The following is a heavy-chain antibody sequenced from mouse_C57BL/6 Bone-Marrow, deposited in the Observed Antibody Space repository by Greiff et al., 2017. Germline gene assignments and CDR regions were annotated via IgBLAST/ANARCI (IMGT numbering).Heavy chain of an antibody. CDR1: GFNIKDDY. CDR2: IDPENGDT. V-gene: IGHV14-4*01. CDR3: TTSPPTAFDY. D-gene: IGHD1-2*01. Sequence: EVQLQQSGAELVRPGASVKLSCTASGFNIKDDYMHWVKQRPEQGLEWIGWIDPENGDTEYASKFQGKATITADTSSNTAYLQRSSLTSEDTAVYYCTTSPPTAFDYWGQGTTLTVSS. J-gene: IGHJ2*01.